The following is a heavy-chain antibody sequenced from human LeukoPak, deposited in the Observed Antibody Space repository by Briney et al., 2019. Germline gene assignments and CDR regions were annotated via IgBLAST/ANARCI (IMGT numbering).Heavy chain of an antibody. Sequence: ASVKVSCKASGYTFTSYDINWVRQATGQGLEWMGWINPNSGGTNYAQKFQGWVTMTRDTSISTAYMELSRLRSDDTAVYYCARDHGSSSWYVGPAYNWFDPWGQGTLVTVSS. J-gene: IGHJ5*02. CDR3: ARDHGSSSWYVGPAYNWFDP. CDR2: INPNSGGT. CDR1: GYTFTSYD. V-gene: IGHV1-2*04. D-gene: IGHD6-13*01.